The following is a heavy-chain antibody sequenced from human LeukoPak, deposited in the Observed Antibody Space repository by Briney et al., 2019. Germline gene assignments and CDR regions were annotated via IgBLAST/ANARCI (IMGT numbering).Heavy chain of an antibody. CDR1: GFTFSDHY. Sequence: GGSLRLSCAASGFTFSDHYMDWGRQAPGKGLEWVGRTRNKANSYTTEYSASEKGRLPISTNASKNSLYLQMNSLKTEDTAVYYCARGITFGGEYYFDYWGQGTLVTVSS. CDR3: ARGITFGGEYYFDY. D-gene: IGHD3-16*01. CDR2: TRNKANSYTT. J-gene: IGHJ4*02. V-gene: IGHV3-72*01.